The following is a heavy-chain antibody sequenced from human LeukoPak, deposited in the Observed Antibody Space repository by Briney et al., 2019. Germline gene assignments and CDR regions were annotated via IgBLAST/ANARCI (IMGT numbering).Heavy chain of an antibody. Sequence: ASVKVSCKASGYTFTSYAMHWVRQAPGQRLEWMGWINAGNGNTKYSQKFQGRVTITRDTTASTAYMELSSLRSEDTAVYYCASGGDIVATEMNYWGQGTLVTVSS. V-gene: IGHV1-3*01. CDR3: ASGGDIVATEMNY. D-gene: IGHD5-12*01. CDR2: INAGNGNT. J-gene: IGHJ4*02. CDR1: GYTFTSYA.